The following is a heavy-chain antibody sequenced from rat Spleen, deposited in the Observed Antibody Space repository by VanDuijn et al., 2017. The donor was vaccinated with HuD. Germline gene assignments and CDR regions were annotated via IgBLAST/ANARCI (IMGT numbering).Heavy chain of an antibody. D-gene: IGHD5-1*01. Sequence: EVQLQESGPGLVKPSQSLSLTCSVTGFSITSNYWGWIRKFPGNKMKWMGYITYSGGTTYNPSLKSRISITRDTSKNQFFLQLNSVTTEDTSTYYCSRSGTGWELRYFDYWGQGVMVTVSS. CDR1: GFSITSNY. J-gene: IGHJ2*01. CDR2: ITYSGGT. CDR3: SRSGTGWELRYFDY. V-gene: IGHV3-1*01.